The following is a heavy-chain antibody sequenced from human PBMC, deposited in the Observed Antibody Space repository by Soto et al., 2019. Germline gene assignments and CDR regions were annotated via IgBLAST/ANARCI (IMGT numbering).Heavy chain of an antibody. V-gene: IGHV1-2*02. CDR1: GYIFTDYH. Sequence: ASVKVSCKASGYIFTDYHIHWVRRAPGQGLEFMGWINTDNGGAGSAQQFQGRVTVTRDTSITTVYLELSNLRSDDTAVYYCARGRPAAIDYYYYGMDVWGQGTTVTVSS. CDR3: ARGRPAAIDYYYYGMDV. J-gene: IGHJ6*02. D-gene: IGHD2-2*02. CDR2: INTDNGGA.